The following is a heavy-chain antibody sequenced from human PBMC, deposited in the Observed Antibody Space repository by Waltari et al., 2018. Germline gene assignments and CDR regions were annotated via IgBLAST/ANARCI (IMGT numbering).Heavy chain of an antibody. D-gene: IGHD2-2*01. CDR3: ARVYCSSTSCYAVNWFDP. J-gene: IGHJ5*02. V-gene: IGHV4-38-2*01. Sequence: QVQLQESGPGLVKPSETLSLTCAVSGYSISSGYYWGWIRQPPGKGLEWIGSIYHSGRTYYNPSLKSRVTISVDTSKNQFSLKLSSVTAADTAVYYCARVYCSSTSCYAVNWFDPWGQGTLVTVSS. CDR1: GYSISSGYY. CDR2: IYHSGRT.